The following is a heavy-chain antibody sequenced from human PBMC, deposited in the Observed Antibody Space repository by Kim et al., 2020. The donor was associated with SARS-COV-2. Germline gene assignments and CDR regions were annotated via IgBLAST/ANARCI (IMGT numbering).Heavy chain of an antibody. CDR3: SREFLGGWYVYGMDV. CDR1: GFTFHSSA. J-gene: IGHJ6*02. CDR2: FSSSGSNI. D-gene: IGHD6-19*01. Sequence: GGSLRLSCAASGFTFHSSALNWVRQAPGKGLEWVSGFSSSGSNIYYEDSLKGRFTIPRDNPKNTLFLQMNSLTAKDTAVYYWSREFLGGWYVYGMDVWG. V-gene: IGHV3-23*01.